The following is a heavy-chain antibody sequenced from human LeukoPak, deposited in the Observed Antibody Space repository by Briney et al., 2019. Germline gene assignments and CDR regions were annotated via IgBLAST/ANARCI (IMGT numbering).Heavy chain of an antibody. D-gene: IGHD3-22*01. CDR1: GFTFDDYG. J-gene: IGHJ4*02. CDR3: ARDLDYYDSSGYYWGY. V-gene: IGHV3-20*04. Sequence: RTGGSLRLSCAASGFTFDDYGMSWVRQAPGKGLEWVSGINWNGGSTGYADSVKGRFTISRDNAKNSLYLQMNSLRAEDTALYYRARDLDYYDSSGYYWGYWGQGTLVTVSS. CDR2: INWNGGST.